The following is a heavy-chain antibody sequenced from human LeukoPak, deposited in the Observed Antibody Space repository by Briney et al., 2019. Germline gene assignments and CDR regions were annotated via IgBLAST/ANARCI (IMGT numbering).Heavy chain of an antibody. CDR3: ARDYIVVVPAAEGSFDN. Sequence: SETLSLTCTVSGGSISSGDYYWSWLRPPPGKGLEWIGYIYYSGSTYYNPSLKRRVTISVDTSKSQFSMKLSSVTAADTAVYYWARDYIVVVPAAEGSFDNWGQGTMVTVSS. CDR2: IYYSGST. D-gene: IGHD2-2*01. V-gene: IGHV4-30-4*08. CDR1: GGSISSGDYY. J-gene: IGHJ3*02.